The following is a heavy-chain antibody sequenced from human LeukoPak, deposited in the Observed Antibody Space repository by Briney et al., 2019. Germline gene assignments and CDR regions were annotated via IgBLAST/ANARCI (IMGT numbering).Heavy chain of an antibody. D-gene: IGHD5-12*01. J-gene: IGHJ6*03. CDR3: AREIVATDFYYYYMDV. Sequence: PSETLSLTCTVSGYSISSGYYWGWIRPPPGKGLEWIGSIYHSGSTYYNPSLKSRVTISVDTSKNQFSLKLSSVTAADTAVYYCAREIVATDFYYYYMDVWGKGTTVTVSS. V-gene: IGHV4-38-2*02. CDR2: IYHSGST. CDR1: GYSISSGYY.